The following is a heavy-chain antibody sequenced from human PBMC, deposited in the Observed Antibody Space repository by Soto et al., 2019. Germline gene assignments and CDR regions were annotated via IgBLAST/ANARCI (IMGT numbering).Heavy chain of an antibody. Sequence: SETLSLTCTVSGGSISSSYWSWIRQPPGKGLEWIGYVYNSGGTNYNPSLKSRVTISVDTSKNQFSLKLSSVTAADTAMYFCAGASSSSWAEFDCWGQGTLVTVS. CDR3: AGASSSSWAEFDC. CDR2: VYNSGGT. CDR1: GGSISSSY. D-gene: IGHD6-13*01. J-gene: IGHJ4*02. V-gene: IGHV4-59*01.